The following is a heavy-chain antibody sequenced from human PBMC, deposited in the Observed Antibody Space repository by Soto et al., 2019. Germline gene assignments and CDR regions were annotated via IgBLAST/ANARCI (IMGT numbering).Heavy chain of an antibody. V-gene: IGHV4-39*01. CDR3: ARHKSGSDCLDP. Sequence: PSETVSLTXHVSGGSIQDMSYCGGWIGQPPEKGLQAGECMFYGEATYCNPSLKERVTHSVPTSSNEFSLPLVSVSAPARAGYVCARHKSGSDCLDPWGQGTLVTVSS. D-gene: IGHD2-21*02. CDR2: MFYGEAT. J-gene: IGHJ5*01. CDR1: GGSIQDMSYC.